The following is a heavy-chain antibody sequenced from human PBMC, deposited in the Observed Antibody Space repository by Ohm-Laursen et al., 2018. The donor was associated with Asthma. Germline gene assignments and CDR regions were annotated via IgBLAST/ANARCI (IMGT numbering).Heavy chain of an antibody. J-gene: IGHJ4*02. Sequence: SLRLSCSASGFIFSNYGMHWVRQAPGKGLEWVSSISSSSSYIYYADSVKGRFTISRDNAKNSLYLQMNSLRAEDTAVYYCATNLPYEAENYWGQGTLVTVSS. V-gene: IGHV3-21*04. CDR2: ISSSSSYI. D-gene: IGHD3-16*01. CDR3: ATNLPYEAENY. CDR1: GFIFSNYG.